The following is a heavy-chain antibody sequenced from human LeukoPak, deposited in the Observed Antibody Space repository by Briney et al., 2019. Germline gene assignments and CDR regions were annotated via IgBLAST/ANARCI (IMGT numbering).Heavy chain of an antibody. J-gene: IGHJ1*01. Sequence: GGSLRLSCAASGFTFSSYSMNWVRQAPGKGLEWVSYISSSSSTIYYADSVKGRFTISRDNAKNSLYLQMNSLRAEDTAVYYCARVGDYYGSGSYSGAEYFQHWGQGTLVTVSS. CDR3: ARVGDYYGSGSYSGAEYFQH. V-gene: IGHV3-48*04. CDR2: ISSSSSTI. CDR1: GFTFSSYS. D-gene: IGHD3-10*01.